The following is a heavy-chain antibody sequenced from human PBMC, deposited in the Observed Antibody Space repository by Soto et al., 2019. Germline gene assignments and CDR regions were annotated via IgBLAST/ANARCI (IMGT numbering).Heavy chain of an antibody. V-gene: IGHV4-34*01. Sequence: QVQLQQWGAGLLKPSETLSLTCAVYGGSFSGYYWSWIRQPPGKGLEWIGELNDSGGTNYNASLKSRVIISVDTAKNQFSLKLSFVTASDTAVYYCARCRGGVQHWGQGTLVTVSS. J-gene: IGHJ1*01. D-gene: IGHD3-10*01. CDR1: GGSFSGYY. CDR3: ARCRGGVQH. CDR2: LNDSGGT.